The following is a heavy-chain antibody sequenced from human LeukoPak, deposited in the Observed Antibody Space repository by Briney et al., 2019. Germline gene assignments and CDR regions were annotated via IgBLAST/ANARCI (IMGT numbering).Heavy chain of an antibody. V-gene: IGHV4-59*01. CDR1: GGSISSYY. CDR3: ARDRRPMFGELSDPRFDP. CDR2: IYYSGST. J-gene: IGHJ5*02. Sequence: SETLSLTCTVSGGSISSYYWSWIRQPPGKGLEWIGYIYYSGSTNYNPSLKSRVTISVDTSKNQFSLKLSSVTAADTAVYYCARDRRPMFGELSDPRFDPWGQGTLVTVSS. D-gene: IGHD3-10*02.